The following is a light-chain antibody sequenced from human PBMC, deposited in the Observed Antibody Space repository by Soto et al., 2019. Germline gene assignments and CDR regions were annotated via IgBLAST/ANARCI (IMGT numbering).Light chain of an antibody. Sequence: AIRMTQSPSSFSASTGDRVTITCRASQGISSYLAWYQQKPGKAPKLRIYAASTLQSGVPSRFSVSGSGTDFTLTISCLQSEDFATSYCQQDYSYPISFGPGTRLEIK. CDR2: AAS. CDR3: QQDYSYPIS. V-gene: IGKV1-8*01. CDR1: QGISSY. J-gene: IGKJ5*01.